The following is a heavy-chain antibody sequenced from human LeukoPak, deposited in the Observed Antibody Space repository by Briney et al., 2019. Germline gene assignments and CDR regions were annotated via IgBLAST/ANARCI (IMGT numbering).Heavy chain of an antibody. D-gene: IGHD3-22*01. Sequence: PGGSLRLSCAASGFTFSSYWMSWVRQAPGKGLEWVANIKQDGSEKYYVDSVKGRFTISRDNAKNSLYLQMNSLRAEDTAVYYCARESLWHYYDSSGYDDAFDIWGQGTMVTVSS. J-gene: IGHJ3*02. CDR2: IKQDGSEK. CDR3: ARESLWHYYDSSGYDDAFDI. V-gene: IGHV3-7*01. CDR1: GFTFSSYW.